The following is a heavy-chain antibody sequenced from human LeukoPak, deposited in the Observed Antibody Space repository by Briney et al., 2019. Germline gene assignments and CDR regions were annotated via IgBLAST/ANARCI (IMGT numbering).Heavy chain of an antibody. Sequence: GGSLRLSCVASGFTFNIYAMTWVRQAPGKGLEWVSAIRGSGDSTYYADSVKGRFTISRDNSKKTLFLQMNSLRAEDTAVYYCASPIATRQGYYYYGMDVWGQGTTVTVSS. CDR1: GFTFNIYA. CDR2: IRGSGDST. J-gene: IGHJ6*02. CDR3: ASPIATRQGYYYYGMDV. V-gene: IGHV3-23*01. D-gene: IGHD6-6*01.